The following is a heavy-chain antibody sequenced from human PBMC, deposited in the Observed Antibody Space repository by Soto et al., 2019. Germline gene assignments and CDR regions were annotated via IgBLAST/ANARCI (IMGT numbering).Heavy chain of an antibody. V-gene: IGHV4-59*01. J-gene: IGHJ3*02. CDR3: ARGSSGWHLDAFDI. D-gene: IGHD6-19*01. Sequence: SETLSLTCTVSGGSISSYYWSWIRQPPGKGLEWIGYIYYSGSTNYNPSLKSRVTISVDTSKNQFSLKLSSVTAADTAVYYCARGSSGWHLDAFDIWGQGTMVTVSS. CDR2: IYYSGST. CDR1: GGSISSYY.